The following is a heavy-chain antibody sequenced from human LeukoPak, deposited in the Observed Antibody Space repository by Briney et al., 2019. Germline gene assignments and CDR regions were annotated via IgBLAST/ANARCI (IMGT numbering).Heavy chain of an antibody. CDR3: ARDRFRYYDRSAYYGGLDY. CDR2: IKQDGSEK. Sequence: PGGSLRLSCAASGFTISSYWMNWVRQAPGKGLEWVANIKQDGSEKYYVDSVKGRFTISRDNAKNSLYLQMNSLRAEDTAVYYCARDRFRYYDRSAYYGGLDYWGQGTLVTVSS. V-gene: IGHV3-7*03. CDR1: GFTISSYW. D-gene: IGHD3-22*01. J-gene: IGHJ4*02.